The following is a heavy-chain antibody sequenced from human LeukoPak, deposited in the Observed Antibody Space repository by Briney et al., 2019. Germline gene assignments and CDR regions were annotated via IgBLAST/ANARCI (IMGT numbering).Heavy chain of an antibody. CDR2: ISGSDGST. D-gene: IGHD5-18*01. Sequence: GGSLRLSCAASGFTFSSYAMSWVRQAPGKGLEWVSAISGSDGSTYYADSVKGRFTISRDNSKNTLYLQMNSLRADDTAVYYCAKDNGGGYSYGFFDYWGQGSLVTVSP. V-gene: IGHV3-23*01. CDR3: AKDNGGGYSYGFFDY. J-gene: IGHJ4*02. CDR1: GFTFSSYA.